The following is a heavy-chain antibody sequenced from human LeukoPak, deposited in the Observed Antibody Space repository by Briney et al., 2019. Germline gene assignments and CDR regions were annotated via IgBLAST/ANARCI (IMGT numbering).Heavy chain of an antibody. CDR1: GVPISSYY. CDR2: IYYSGST. V-gene: IGHV4-59*01. J-gene: IGHJ3*02. CDR3: ARYHVCSSTSCFNAFDI. D-gene: IGHD2-2*01. Sequence: SETLSLPCTVSGVPISSYYWRWLRQPPGKGREGIGYIYYSGSTNYNPSLKSRVTMSVDASKNQFSLKRSSVTAADTAVYYCARYHVCSSTSCFNAFDIWGQGTMVTVSS.